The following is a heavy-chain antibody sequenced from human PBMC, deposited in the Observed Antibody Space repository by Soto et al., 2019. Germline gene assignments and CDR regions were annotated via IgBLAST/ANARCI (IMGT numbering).Heavy chain of an antibody. CDR2: INPSGGIS. CDR3: ARGAVDVRDITSPRDAFDY. D-gene: IGHD3-10*02. Sequence: GASVKVSCKASGYIFTNYYMHWVRQAPGQGLEWMGIINPSGGISTYAQKFQGRVTMTRDTSTSTAYMELSSLRSEDTAFYFCARGAVDVRDITSPRDAFDYWGQGTMVTVSS. J-gene: IGHJ4*01. CDR1: GYIFTNYY. V-gene: IGHV1-46*01.